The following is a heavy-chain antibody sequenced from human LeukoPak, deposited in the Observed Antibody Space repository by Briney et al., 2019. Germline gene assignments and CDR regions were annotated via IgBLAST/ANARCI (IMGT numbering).Heavy chain of an antibody. V-gene: IGHV3-30*04. J-gene: IGHJ5*02. CDR3: ARPFDSSGYYRNWFDP. CDR2: ISYDGSNK. D-gene: IGHD3-22*01. CDR1: GFTFSSYA. Sequence: RGSLRLSCAASGFTFSSYAMHWVRQAPGKGLEWVAVISYDGSNKYYADSVKGRFTISRDNSKNTLYLQMNSLRAEDTAVYHCARPFDSSGYYRNWFDPWGQGTLVTVSS.